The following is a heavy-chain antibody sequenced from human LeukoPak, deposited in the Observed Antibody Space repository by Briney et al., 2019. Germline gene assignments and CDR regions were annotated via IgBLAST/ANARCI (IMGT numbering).Heavy chain of an antibody. Sequence: QPGGSLRLSCAASGFTFSSYGMHWVRQAPGKGLEWVAVISYDGSNKYYADSVKGRFTISRGNSKNTLYLQMNSLRAEDTAVYYCAKAEGRYPQYSDYWGQGTLVTVSS. V-gene: IGHV3-30*18. CDR2: ISYDGSNK. J-gene: IGHJ4*02. D-gene: IGHD3-16*02. CDR3: AKAEGRYPQYSDY. CDR1: GFTFSSYG.